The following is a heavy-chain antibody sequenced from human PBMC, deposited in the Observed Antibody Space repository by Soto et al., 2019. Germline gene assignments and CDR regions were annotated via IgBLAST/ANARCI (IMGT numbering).Heavy chain of an antibody. D-gene: IGHD3-10*01. CDR3: TIELSTYNWFDP. CDR1: GYSFIDYY. J-gene: IGHJ5*02. CDR2: INPKSGAS. V-gene: IGHV1-2*02. Sequence: AVKVSCKAFGYSFIDYYIHWVRQAPGRGLEWMGWINPKSGASNYAQKFQGRVNMTGDTSLSAAYMELSSLTSDDTAVYYCTIELSTYNWFDPWGQGTQVTVSS.